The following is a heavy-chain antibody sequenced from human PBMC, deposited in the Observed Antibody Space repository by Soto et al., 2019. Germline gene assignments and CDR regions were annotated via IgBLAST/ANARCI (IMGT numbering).Heavy chain of an antibody. CDR1: GYTFTSYG. Sequence: QVQLVQSGAEVKKPGASVKVSCKASGYTFTSYGISWVRQAPGQGLEWMGWISAYNGNTNYAQKLQDRVTMTTDTSTSTAYMELRSLRSDDTAVYYCARRDVLRYFDWLPDYGMDVWGQGTTVTVSS. D-gene: IGHD3-9*01. CDR2: ISAYNGNT. CDR3: ARRDVLRYFDWLPDYGMDV. J-gene: IGHJ6*02. V-gene: IGHV1-18*01.